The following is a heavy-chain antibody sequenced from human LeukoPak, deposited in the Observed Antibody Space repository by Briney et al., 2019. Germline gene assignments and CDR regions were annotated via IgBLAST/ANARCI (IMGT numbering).Heavy chain of an antibody. Sequence: SVKVSCKASGGTFSSYAISWVRQAPGQGLEWMGGIIPIFGTANYAQKFQGRVTITADESTSTAYMELSSLRSEDTAVYYCASGMVRGVNFDYWGQGTLVTVSS. V-gene: IGHV1-69*13. CDR3: ASGMVRGVNFDY. J-gene: IGHJ4*02. CDR1: GGTFSSYA. D-gene: IGHD3-10*01. CDR2: IIPIFGTA.